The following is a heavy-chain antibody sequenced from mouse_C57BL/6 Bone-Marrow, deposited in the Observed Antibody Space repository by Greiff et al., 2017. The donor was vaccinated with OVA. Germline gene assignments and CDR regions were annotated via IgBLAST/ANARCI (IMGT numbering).Heavy chain of an antibody. D-gene: IGHD2-10*02. CDR1: GYTFTSYW. J-gene: IGHJ2*01. Sequence: QVQLQQSGAELVKPGASVKLSCKASGYTFTSYWMHWVKQRPGQGLEWIGMIHPNSGSTNYNEKFKSKATLTVDKSSSTAYMQLSSLTSEDSAVYYCAVWSSYYFDYWGQGTTLTVSS. V-gene: IGHV1-64*01. CDR2: IHPNSGST. CDR3: AVWSSYYFDY.